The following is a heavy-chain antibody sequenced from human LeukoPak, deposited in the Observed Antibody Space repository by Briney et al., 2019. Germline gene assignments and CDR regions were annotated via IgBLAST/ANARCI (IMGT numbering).Heavy chain of an antibody. CDR1: GYSFTSYW. CDR3: ARLHCSSTSCYPPGY. CDR2: IYPGDSDT. Sequence: GESLKISCKGSGYSFTSYWIGWVRQMPGKGLEWMGIIYPGDSDTRYSPSFQGQVTISADKSISTAYLQWSSLKASDTAMYYCARLHCSSTSCYPPGYWGQGTLVTVSS. D-gene: IGHD2-2*01. J-gene: IGHJ4*02. V-gene: IGHV5-51*01.